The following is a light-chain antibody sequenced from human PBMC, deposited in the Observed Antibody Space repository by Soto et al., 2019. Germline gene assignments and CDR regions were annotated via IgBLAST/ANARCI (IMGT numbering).Light chain of an antibody. CDR2: GNS. J-gene: IGLJ1*01. CDR3: QSYDSSRSGYV. CDR1: SSNIGAGYD. V-gene: IGLV1-40*01. Sequence: QSVLTQPPSVSGAPGQRVTISCTGSSSNIGAGYDVHWYQQLPGTAPKLLIYGNSNRPSGVPDRFSGSKSGTSASLAITGLQAEDGADYYCQSYDSSRSGYVFGTGTKVT.